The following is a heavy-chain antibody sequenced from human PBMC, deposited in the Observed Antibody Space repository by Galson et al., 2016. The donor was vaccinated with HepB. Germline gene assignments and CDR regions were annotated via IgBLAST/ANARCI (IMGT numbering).Heavy chain of an antibody. CDR1: GFSFAGYA. Sequence: SLRLSCAASGFSFAGYAMRWVRQVPGKGLEWVSRINSDGRTYYTDSVRGRFTIARDDSKKSVYLQMNGLRVDDTAVYYCAKDDAPGGGYLDYWGQGTLVTVSS. D-gene: IGHD2-2*01. CDR2: INSDGRT. CDR3: AKDDAPGGGYLDY. V-gene: IGHV3-23*01. J-gene: IGHJ4*02.